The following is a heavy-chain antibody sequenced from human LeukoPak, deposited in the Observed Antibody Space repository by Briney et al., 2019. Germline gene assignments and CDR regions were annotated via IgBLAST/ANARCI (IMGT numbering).Heavy chain of an antibody. CDR3: AQWGNNMDV. V-gene: IGHV4-34*01. J-gene: IGHJ6*03. CDR1: GGSFSAYY. CDR2: INYSGSI. Sequence: PSETLSLTCTVYGGSFSAYYWHWFRQPPGKGLEWLGEINYSGSIKYNPSLKSRVTISIDTSKNQFSLKLSSVTAADTPVYYCAQWGNNMDVWGKGTTVTVSS. D-gene: IGHD3-16*01.